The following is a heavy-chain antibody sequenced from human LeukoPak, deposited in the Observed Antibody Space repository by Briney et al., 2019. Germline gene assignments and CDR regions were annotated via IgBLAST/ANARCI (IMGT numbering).Heavy chain of an antibody. Sequence: SETLSLTCAVYGGSFSGCYWSWIRQPPGKGLEWIGEINHSGSTNYNPSLKSRVTISIDTSKNQFSLKMSSVTAADTAVYYCARHSSPLWFGELNGFDPWGQGTLVTVSS. J-gene: IGHJ5*02. CDR1: GGSFSGCY. CDR2: INHSGST. D-gene: IGHD3-10*01. V-gene: IGHV4-34*01. CDR3: ARHSSPLWFGELNGFDP.